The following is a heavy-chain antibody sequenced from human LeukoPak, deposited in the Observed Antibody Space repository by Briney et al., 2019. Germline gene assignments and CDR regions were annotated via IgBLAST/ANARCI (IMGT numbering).Heavy chain of an antibody. CDR3: ARIAVAGWAFDI. V-gene: IGHV1-2*02. CDR1: GYTFTGYY. D-gene: IGHD6-19*01. J-gene: IGHJ3*02. Sequence: ASVKVSCRASGYTFTGYYMHWVRQAPGQGLEWMGWINPNSGGTNYAQKFQGRVTMTRDTSISTAYMELSRLRSDDTAVYYCARIAVAGWAFDIWGQGTMVTVSS. CDR2: INPNSGGT.